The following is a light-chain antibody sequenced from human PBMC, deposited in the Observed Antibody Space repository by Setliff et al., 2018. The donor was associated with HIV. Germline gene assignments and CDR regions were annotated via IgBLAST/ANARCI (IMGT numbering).Light chain of an antibody. CDR2: GAS. J-gene: IGKJ4*01. Sequence: EIVLTQSPGTLSLSPGERATLSCRASQGVTINYLAWYQQKPGQAPRLLIYGASSRAAGIPDRFSGSGSGTDFTLTITRLEPEDFAVYYCQQYGSLVTFGGGTKV. V-gene: IGKV3-20*01. CDR1: QGVTINY. CDR3: QQYGSLVT.